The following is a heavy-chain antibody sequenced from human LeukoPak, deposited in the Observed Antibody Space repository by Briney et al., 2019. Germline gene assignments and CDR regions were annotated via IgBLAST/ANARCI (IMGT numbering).Heavy chain of an antibody. CDR1: GYSFTSYW. CDR3: ARREYYYDSSGYYEYYFDY. J-gene: IGHJ4*02. CDR2: IYPGDSDT. V-gene: IGHV5-51*01. Sequence: GESLQISCKGSGYSFTSYWIGWVRQMPGKGLEWMGIIYPGDSDTRYSPSFQGQVTISADKSISTAYLQWSSLKASDTAMYYCARREYYYDSSGYYEYYFDYWGQGTLVTVSS. D-gene: IGHD3-22*01.